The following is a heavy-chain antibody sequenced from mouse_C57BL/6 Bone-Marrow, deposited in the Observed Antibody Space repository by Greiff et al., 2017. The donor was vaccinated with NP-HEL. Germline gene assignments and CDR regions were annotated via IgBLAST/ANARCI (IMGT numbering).Heavy chain of an antibody. Sequence: EVQRVESGPVLVKPGPSVKISCKASGFTFTDYYMHWVKQSHGKSLEWIGLVYPYNGGTSYNQKFKGKATLTVDTSSSTAYMELNSLTSEDSAVYYCAREGGLHYYAMDYWGQGTSVTVSS. V-gene: IGHV1-36*01. CDR1: GFTFTDYY. CDR2: VYPYNGGT. J-gene: IGHJ4*01. D-gene: IGHD6-2*01. CDR3: AREGGLHYYAMDY.